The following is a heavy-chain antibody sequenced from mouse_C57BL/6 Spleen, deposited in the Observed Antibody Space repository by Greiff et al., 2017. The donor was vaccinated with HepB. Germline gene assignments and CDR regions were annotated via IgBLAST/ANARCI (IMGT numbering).Heavy chain of an antibody. Sequence: VQVVESGPELVKPGASVKISCKASGYAFSSSWMNWVKQRPGKGLEWIGRIYPGDGDTNYNGKFKGKATLTADKSSSTAYMQLSSLTSEDSAVYFCARSQGYYFDYWGQGTTLTVSS. J-gene: IGHJ2*01. CDR2: IYPGDGDT. CDR3: ARSQGYYFDY. D-gene: IGHD3-3*01. CDR1: GYAFSSSW. V-gene: IGHV1-82*01.